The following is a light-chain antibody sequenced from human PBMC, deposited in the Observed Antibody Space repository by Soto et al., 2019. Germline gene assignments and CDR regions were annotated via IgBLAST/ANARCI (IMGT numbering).Light chain of an antibody. J-gene: IGLJ1*01. CDR1: TSDVGGFNF. CDR2: EVT. V-gene: IGLV2-14*01. CDR3: SSFIGYTSHYV. Sequence: QSALTQPASVSGSPGQSITISCTGTTSDVGGFNFVSWYQQHPGKAPRLMIYEVTYRPSGVSSRFSGSKSGNTASLTISGLQAEDEADYYCSSFIGYTSHYVCGTGTKLTVL.